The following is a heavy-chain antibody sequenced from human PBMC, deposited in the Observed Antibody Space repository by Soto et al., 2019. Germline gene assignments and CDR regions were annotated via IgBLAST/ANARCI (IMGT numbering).Heavy chain of an antibody. CDR2: IIPIFGTA. CDR3: AREGTFSPPFFDI. CDR1: GGTFSSYA. D-gene: IGHD1-7*01. J-gene: IGHJ3*02. V-gene: IGHV1-69*06. Sequence: SVKVSCKASGGTFSSYAISWVRQAPGQGLEWMGGIIPIFGTANYAQKFQGRVTITADKSTSTAYMELSSLRSEDTAVYYCAREGTFSPPFFDIWGQGTMVTVSS.